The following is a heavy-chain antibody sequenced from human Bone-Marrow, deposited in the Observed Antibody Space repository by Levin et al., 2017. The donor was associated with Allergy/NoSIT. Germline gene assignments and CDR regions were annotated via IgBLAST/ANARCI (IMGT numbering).Heavy chain of an antibody. D-gene: IGHD3-10*01. CDR3: AKDRVVDDVGDIDY. CDR1: GFIFSTYT. Sequence: GGSLRLSCAASGFIFSTYTMSWVRQAPGKGLEWVSGIYGSGDGRTFYAESVKGRFTISRDDSKDTLYLQMNNLRAEDTALYFCAKDRVVDDVGDIDYWGQGTLVTVSS. V-gene: IGHV3-23*01. J-gene: IGHJ4*02. CDR2: IYGSGDGRT.